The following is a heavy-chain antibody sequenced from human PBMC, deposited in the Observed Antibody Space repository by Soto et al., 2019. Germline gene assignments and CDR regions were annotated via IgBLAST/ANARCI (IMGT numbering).Heavy chain of an antibody. V-gene: IGHV1-69*13. D-gene: IGHD3-9*01. CDR1: GGTFSSYA. Sequence: SVKVSCKASGGTFSSYAISWVRRAPGQGLEWMGGIIPIFGTANYAQKFQGRVTITADESTSTAYMELSSLRSEDTAVYYCASGSKYYDILTGYYYYGMDVWGQGTTVTVS. CDR2: IIPIFGTA. CDR3: ASGSKYYDILTGYYYYGMDV. J-gene: IGHJ6*02.